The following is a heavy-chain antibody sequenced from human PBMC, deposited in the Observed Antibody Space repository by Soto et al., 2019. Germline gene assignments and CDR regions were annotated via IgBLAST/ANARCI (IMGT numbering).Heavy chain of an antibody. CDR2: IVPIFGTT. V-gene: IGHV1-69*12. Sequence: QVQLVQSGAEVKKPGSSVKVSCKVSVGTFSNYAIDWVRLAPGHGLEWMGGIVPIFGTTYYTQKFQGRATIIADDSTTTAYLEMSSLGSEDTAIYYCARVEAVAGLYNYHGLDVWGQGTAVTVSS. J-gene: IGHJ6*02. CDR1: VGTFSNYA. CDR3: ARVEAVAGLYNYHGLDV. D-gene: IGHD6-19*01.